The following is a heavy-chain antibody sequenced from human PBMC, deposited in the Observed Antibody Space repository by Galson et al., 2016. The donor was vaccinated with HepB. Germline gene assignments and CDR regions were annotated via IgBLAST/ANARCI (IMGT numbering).Heavy chain of an antibody. J-gene: IGHJ4*02. CDR3: ARGLGSGSYFDY. Sequence: SVKVSCKASGGTLSSYAISWVRQAPGQGLEWMGRIIPIFGTANYAQKFQGRVTITADESTSTAYMELSSLKSEDTAVYYCARGLGSGSYFDYWGQGTLVTVSS. D-gene: IGHD3-10*01. CDR1: GGTLSSYA. V-gene: IGHV1-69*13. CDR2: IIPIFGTA.